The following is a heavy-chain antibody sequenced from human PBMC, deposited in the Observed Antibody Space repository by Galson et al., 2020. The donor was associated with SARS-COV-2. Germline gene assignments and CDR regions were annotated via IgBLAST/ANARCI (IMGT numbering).Heavy chain of an antibody. CDR1: GFVFSRYG. D-gene: IGHD1-26*01. CDR2: ISNDGSNK. J-gene: IGHJ4*02. V-gene: IGHV3-30*18. CDR3: AKGSYSWKGPGDY. Sequence: GGSLRLSCAASGFVFSRYGIHWVRQAPGKGLEWVAIISNDGSNKYYADSVKGRFTISRDNSNNTVYLQMNSLRIEDTAMYYCAKGSYSWKGPGDYWGQGTLVTVSS.